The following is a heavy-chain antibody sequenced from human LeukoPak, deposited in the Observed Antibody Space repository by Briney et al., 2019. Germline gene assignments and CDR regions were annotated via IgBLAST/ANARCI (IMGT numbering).Heavy chain of an antibody. CDR1: GGSISSYY. Sequence: PSETLSLTCTVSGGSISSYYWSWIRQPPGKGLEWIGYIYYSGSTNYNPSLKSRVTISVDRSKNQFSLKLSSVTAADTAVYYCASTSGVPYAFDIWGQGTMVTVSS. J-gene: IGHJ3*02. V-gene: IGHV4-59*12. CDR3: ASTSGVPYAFDI. CDR2: IYYSGST. D-gene: IGHD2-8*01.